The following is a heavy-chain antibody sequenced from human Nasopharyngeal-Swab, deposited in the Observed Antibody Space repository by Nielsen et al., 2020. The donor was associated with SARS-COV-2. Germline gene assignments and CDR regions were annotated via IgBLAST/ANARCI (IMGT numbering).Heavy chain of an antibody. J-gene: IGHJ6*02. CDR3: ARGPGDGMDV. Sequence: VRQAPGKGLEWVAVIPYDGSNKYYADSVKGRFTISRDNSKNTLYLQMNSLRAEDTAVYYCARGPGDGMDVWGQGTTVNVSS. CDR2: IPYDGSNK. V-gene: IGHV3-30-3*01. D-gene: IGHD3-10*01.